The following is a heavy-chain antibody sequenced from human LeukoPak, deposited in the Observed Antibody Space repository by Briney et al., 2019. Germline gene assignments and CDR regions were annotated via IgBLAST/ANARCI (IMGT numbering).Heavy chain of an antibody. J-gene: IGHJ4*02. CDR1: GFTFSSYG. CDR2: IYSGGST. D-gene: IGHD4-11*01. CDR3: ARGGVYTVADY. V-gene: IGHV3-53*01. Sequence: GGSLRLSCAASGFTFSSYGMHWVRQAPGKGLEWVSVIYSGGSTYYADSVKGRFTISRDNSKNTLYLQMNSLRAEDTAVYYCARGGVYTVADYWGQGTLVTVPS.